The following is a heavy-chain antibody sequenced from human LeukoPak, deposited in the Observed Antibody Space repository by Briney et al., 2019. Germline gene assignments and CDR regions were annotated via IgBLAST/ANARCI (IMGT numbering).Heavy chain of an antibody. Sequence: ASLKLSCKPSLYTFTSYDINWVRQATGQSPESMGWMNPNSGNTGYAQKFQGRVTMTRNTSISTAYMELSSLRSEDTAVYYCARYWRYCGGDCPPRPGYWGQGTLVTVSS. CDR2: MNPNSGNT. J-gene: IGHJ4*02. D-gene: IGHD2-21*02. CDR1: LYTFTSYD. V-gene: IGHV1-8*01. CDR3: ARYWRYCGGDCPPRPGY.